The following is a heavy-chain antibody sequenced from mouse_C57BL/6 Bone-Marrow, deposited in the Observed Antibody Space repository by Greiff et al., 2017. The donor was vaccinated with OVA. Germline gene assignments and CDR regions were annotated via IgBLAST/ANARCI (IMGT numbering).Heavy chain of an antibody. CDR2: IYPGRGST. V-gene: IGHV1-55*01. Sequence: VQLQQPGAELVKPGASVKMSCKASGYTFTSYWLTWVKQRPGQGLEWIGDIYPGRGSTNYNEKFKSKATLTVDTSSSTAYMQLSSLTSEDSAVYYCARRVPYAMDYWGQGTSVTVSS. CDR1: GYTFTSYW. D-gene: IGHD2-14*01. J-gene: IGHJ4*01. CDR3: ARRVPYAMDY.